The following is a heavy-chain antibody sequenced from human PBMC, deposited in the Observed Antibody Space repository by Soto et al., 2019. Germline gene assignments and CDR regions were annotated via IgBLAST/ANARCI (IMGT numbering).Heavy chain of an antibody. V-gene: IGHV3-30-3*01. CDR1: GFTFSSYA. Sequence: GGSLRLSCAASGFTFSSYAMHWVRQAPGKGLEWVAVISYDGSNKYYADSVKGRFTSSRDNSKNTLYLQMNSLRAEDTAVYYCARDKGGYWDSSSWSEYYFDYWGQGTLVTVSS. J-gene: IGHJ4*02. D-gene: IGHD6-13*01. CDR3: ARDKGGYWDSSSWSEYYFDY. CDR2: ISYDGSNK.